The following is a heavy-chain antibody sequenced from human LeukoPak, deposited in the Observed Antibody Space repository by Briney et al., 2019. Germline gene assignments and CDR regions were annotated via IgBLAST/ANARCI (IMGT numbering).Heavy chain of an antibody. D-gene: IGHD3-9*01. CDR1: GGSFSGYY. CDR3: ARVELAIYFDY. V-gene: IGHV4-34*01. J-gene: IGHJ4*02. Sequence: SETLSLTCAVYGGSFSGYYWSWIRQAPGKGLEWIGSIYHSGSTYYNPSLKSRVTISVDTSKNQFSLKLSSVTAADTAVYYCARVELAIYFDYWGQGTLVTVSS. CDR2: IYHSGST.